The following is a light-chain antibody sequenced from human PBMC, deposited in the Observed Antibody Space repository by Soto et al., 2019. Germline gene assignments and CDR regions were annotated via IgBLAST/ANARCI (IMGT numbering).Light chain of an antibody. CDR2: GDN. V-gene: IGLV1-40*01. Sequence: QSVLTQPPSVSGAPGQRVTISCTGSASNIGAGYDVHWYQHLPGKAPKLLIYGDNNRPSGVPDRFSGSKSGTSVSLAITGLQAGDEAVYFCQSYDISRSGRVVFGGGTKLTVL. CDR1: ASNIGAGYD. J-gene: IGLJ2*01. CDR3: QSYDISRSGRVV.